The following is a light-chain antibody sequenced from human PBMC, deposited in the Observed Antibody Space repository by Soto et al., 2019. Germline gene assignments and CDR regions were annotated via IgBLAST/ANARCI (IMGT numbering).Light chain of an antibody. CDR2: DAS. V-gene: IGKV1-5*01. J-gene: IGKJ1*01. CDR3: QQYNSYPP. Sequence: IPLTPYPSTLSSSVEDIVTMTCRASQSISSWLAWYQQKPGKAPKLLIYDASSLESGVPSRFSGSGSGTEFTLTISSLQPDDFATYYCQQYNSYPPFGQGTKVDIK. CDR1: QSISSW.